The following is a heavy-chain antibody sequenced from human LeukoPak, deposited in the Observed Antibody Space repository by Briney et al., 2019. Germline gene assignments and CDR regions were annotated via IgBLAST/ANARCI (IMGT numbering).Heavy chain of an antibody. CDR2: ISTNGGST. Sequence: GGSLRLSCAASGFTFTKYAIKWVRQAPGKGLEYVSSISTNGGSTYYANSVKGRFTISRDNAKNALYLQMNSLRVEDTALYYCAKDNPYYYDSSGYYAAGYFDLWGRGTLVTVSS. CDR3: AKDNPYYYDSSGYYAAGYFDL. D-gene: IGHD3-22*01. V-gene: IGHV3-64*01. CDR1: GFTFTKYA. J-gene: IGHJ2*01.